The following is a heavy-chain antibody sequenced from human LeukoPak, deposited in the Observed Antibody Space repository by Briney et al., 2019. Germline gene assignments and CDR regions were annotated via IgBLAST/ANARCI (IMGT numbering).Heavy chain of an antibody. D-gene: IGHD3-10*01. Sequence: QPSETLSLTCAVYGGSFSGYYWSWIRQPPGKGLEWIGEINHSGSTNYNPSLKSRVTISVDTSKNQFSLKLSSVTAADTAVYYCARVTMVRGYKPTTFDYWGQGTLVTVSS. J-gene: IGHJ4*02. CDR1: GGSFSGYY. CDR3: ARVTMVRGYKPTTFDY. CDR2: INHSGST. V-gene: IGHV4-34*01.